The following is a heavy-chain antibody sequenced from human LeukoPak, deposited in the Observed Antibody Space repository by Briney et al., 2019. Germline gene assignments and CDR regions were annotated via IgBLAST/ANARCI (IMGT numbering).Heavy chain of an antibody. CDR2: ISWNSGSI. CDR1: GFTFDDYA. Sequence: PGGSLRLSCAASGFTFDDYAMHWVRQAPGKGLEWVSGISWNSGSIGYADSVKGRFTISRDNAKNSLYLQMNSLRAEDTALYYCAKRSGIWGQGTMVTVSS. J-gene: IGHJ3*02. V-gene: IGHV3-9*01. D-gene: IGHD1-26*01. CDR3: AKRSGI.